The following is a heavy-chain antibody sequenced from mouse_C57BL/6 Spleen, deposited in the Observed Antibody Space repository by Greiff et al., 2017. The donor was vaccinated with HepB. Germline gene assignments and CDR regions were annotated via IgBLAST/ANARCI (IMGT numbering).Heavy chain of an antibody. V-gene: IGHV1-80*01. Sequence: QVQLQQSGAELVKPGASVKISCKASGYAFSSYWMNWVKQRPGKGLEWIGQIYPGDGDTNYNGKVKGKATLTADKSSSTADLQLSSLTSEDSSVYFLARSGYFVEDYSMDYWGQGTSVPVSS. CDR3: ARSGYFVEDYSMDY. CDR1: GYAFSSYW. D-gene: IGHD2-3*01. J-gene: IGHJ4*01. CDR2: IYPGDGDT.